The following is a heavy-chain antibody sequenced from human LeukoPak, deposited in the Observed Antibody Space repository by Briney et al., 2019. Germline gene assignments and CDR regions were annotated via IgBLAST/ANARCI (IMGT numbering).Heavy chain of an antibody. CDR2: IIPNSGDT. CDR1: GISFSGYF. J-gene: IGHJ4*02. Sequence: ASVKVSCKASGISFSGYFMHWVRQAPGQGPEWMGWIIPNSGDTKYAQKFQGRVTMTRDTSISTAYMELSGLRSDDAAVYYCARRGEGYNFAYWGQGTLVTVSS. D-gene: IGHD5-24*01. CDR3: ARRGEGYNFAY. V-gene: IGHV1-2*02.